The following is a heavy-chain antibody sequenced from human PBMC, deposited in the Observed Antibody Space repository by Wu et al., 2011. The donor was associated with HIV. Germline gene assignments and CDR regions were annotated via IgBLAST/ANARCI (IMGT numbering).Heavy chain of an antibody. V-gene: IGHV1-18*04. CDR3: ACLSPSHYYYDRSAFGY. CDR1: GYTFTSYD. CDR2: INTQNAKT. Sequence: EMKKPGAYSKKSPATTSGYTFTSYDIEIGVRQAPGQGLEWMGGINTQNAKTNYARRFRGRVTMTSDISTSTVYMELKSLKVDDTAVYYCACLSPSHYYYDRSAFGYWGQGTLVTVSS. J-gene: IGHJ4*02. D-gene: IGHD3-22*01.